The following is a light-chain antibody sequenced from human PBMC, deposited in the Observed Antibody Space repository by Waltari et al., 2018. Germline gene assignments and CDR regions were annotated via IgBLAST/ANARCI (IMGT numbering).Light chain of an antibody. V-gene: IGKV3-20*01. Sequence: EIVLTQSQDTLSLSPGATDTLSCRASQSVTGGFIAWYQQKPGQAPRLLIFSASSRATGIPDRFSGSWSGTGFTLTISSLEPEDFAVYYCQQYFTSVYTFGQGTKLEIK. CDR1: QSVTGGF. J-gene: IGKJ2*01. CDR2: SAS. CDR3: QQYFTSVYT.